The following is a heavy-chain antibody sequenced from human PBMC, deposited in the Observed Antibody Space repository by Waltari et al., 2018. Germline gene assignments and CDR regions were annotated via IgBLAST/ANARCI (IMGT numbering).Heavy chain of an antibody. J-gene: IGHJ4*02. D-gene: IGHD3-22*01. Sequence: QITLKESGPTLVKPTQTLTLTCPFSGFSLSTSGVGVGWIRQPPGKALEWLALIYWNDDKRYSPSLKSRLTITKDTSKNQVVLTMTNMDPVDTATYYCARPYYYDSSGYQGDYWGQGTLVTVSS. CDR1: GFSLSTSGVG. V-gene: IGHV2-5*01. CDR2: IYWNDDK. CDR3: ARPYYYDSSGYQGDY.